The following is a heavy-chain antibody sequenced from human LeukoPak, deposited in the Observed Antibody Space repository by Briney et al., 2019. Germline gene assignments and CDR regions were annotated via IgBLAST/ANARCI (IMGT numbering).Heavy chain of an antibody. CDR2: ISYDGSNK. J-gene: IGHJ4*02. CDR3: ARGTAMGDEKYFDY. CDR1: GFTFRSYA. V-gene: IGHV3-30*04. Sequence: GGSLRLSCAASGFTFRSYAMHWVRQAPGNGLEWVAVISYDGSNKYNADSVKGRFTISRDNSKNTLYLQMNSLRTEDTAVYYCARGTAMGDEKYFDYWGQGTLVTVSS. D-gene: IGHD3-16*01.